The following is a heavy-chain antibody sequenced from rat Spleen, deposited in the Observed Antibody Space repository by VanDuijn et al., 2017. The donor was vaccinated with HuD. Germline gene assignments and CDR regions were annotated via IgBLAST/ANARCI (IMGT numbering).Heavy chain of an antibody. CDR3: ARGGYDGRYYYNYVMDA. Sequence: EVQLVESGGGLVQPGRSLKLSCAASGFTFSNYDMAWVRQDPTKGLEWVASISPSGGSTYYRDSVKSRFTVSRDNAKSTLYLQRDSLRSEDTATYYCARGGYDGRYYYNYVMDAWGQGASVTVSS. CDR2: ISPSGGST. V-gene: IGHV5-25*01. J-gene: IGHJ4*01. CDR1: GFTFSNYD. D-gene: IGHD1-12*02.